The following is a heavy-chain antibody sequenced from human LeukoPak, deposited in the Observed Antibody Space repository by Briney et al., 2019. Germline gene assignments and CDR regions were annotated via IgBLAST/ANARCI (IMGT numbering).Heavy chain of an antibody. CDR2: ISYSGST. D-gene: IGHD1-14*01. CDR1: GGSISSYY. V-gene: IGHV4-59*08. Sequence: SETLSLTCTISGGSISSYYWNWMRRPPGKGLEWIGYISYSGSTNYNPSLKSRVTISVDTSKNQFSLKLNSVTAADTAVYYCARLNTGGYYYYGMDVWGQGTTVTVSS. CDR3: ARLNTGGYYYYGMDV. J-gene: IGHJ6*02.